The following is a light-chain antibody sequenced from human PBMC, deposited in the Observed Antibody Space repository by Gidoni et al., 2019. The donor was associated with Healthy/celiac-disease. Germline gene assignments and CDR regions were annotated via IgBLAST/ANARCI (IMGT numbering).Light chain of an antibody. CDR1: QSLLHSNGYNY. CDR2: LGS. CDR3: MQALQTPLT. Sequence: DIVMTQSPLSLPVTAGEPASISCRSSQSLLHSNGYNYLDWYLQKPGQSPQILIYLGSNRASGVPDRFRGSGSGTDFTLKISRVEAEDVGVYYCMQALQTPLTFGGGTKVEIK. V-gene: IGKV2-28*01. J-gene: IGKJ4*01.